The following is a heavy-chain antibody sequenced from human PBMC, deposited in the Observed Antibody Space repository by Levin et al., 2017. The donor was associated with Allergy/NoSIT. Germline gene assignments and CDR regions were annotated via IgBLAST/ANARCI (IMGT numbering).Heavy chain of an antibody. J-gene: IGHJ5*02. D-gene: IGHD6-19*01. V-gene: IGHV3-64D*06. Sequence: SCSASGFTFSSYAMHWVRQAPGKGLDYVSAISSNGGSTYYADSVKGRFTISRDNSKNTLYLQMSSLRAEDTAVYYCVKDRVAGTKYNWFDPWGQGTLVTVSS. CDR2: ISSNGGST. CDR3: VKDRVAGTKYNWFDP. CDR1: GFTFSSYA.